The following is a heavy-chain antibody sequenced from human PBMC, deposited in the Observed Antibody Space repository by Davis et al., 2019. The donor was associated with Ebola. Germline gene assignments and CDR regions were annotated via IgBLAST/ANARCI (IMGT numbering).Heavy chain of an antibody. Sequence: SETLSLTCAVYGGSFSGYYWSWIRQPPGKGLEWIGEINHSGSTNYNPSLKSRVTISVDTSKNQFPLKLSSVTAADTAVYYCARVNYDFWSGYYSENWFDPWGQGTLVTVSS. J-gene: IGHJ5*02. CDR1: GGSFSGYY. CDR3: ARVNYDFWSGYYSENWFDP. D-gene: IGHD3-3*01. CDR2: INHSGST. V-gene: IGHV4-34*01.